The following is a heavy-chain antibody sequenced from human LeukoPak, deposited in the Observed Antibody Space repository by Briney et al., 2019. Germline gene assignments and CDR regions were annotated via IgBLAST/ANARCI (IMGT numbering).Heavy chain of an antibody. D-gene: IGHD3-10*01. J-gene: IGHJ3*02. CDR3: ARDPRYYGSGSPNDAFDI. V-gene: IGHV3-30-3*01. Sequence: PGGSLRLSCAASGFTFSSYAMHWVRQAPGKGLEWVAVISYDGSNKYYADSVRGRFTISRDNSKNTLYLQINSLRAEDTAVYYCARDPRYYGSGSPNDAFDIWGQGTMVTVSS. CDR2: ISYDGSNK. CDR1: GFTFSSYA.